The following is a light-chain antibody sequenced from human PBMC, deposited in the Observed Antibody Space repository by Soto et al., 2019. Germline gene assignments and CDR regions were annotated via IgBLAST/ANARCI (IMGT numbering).Light chain of an antibody. CDR3: QQYGSSPFT. Sequence: ENVLTQSPGTLSLSPGERATLSCRASQSVSSSYLAWYQHKPGQAPRLLIYGASSRATGIPDRFSGSGSGTDFTLTISRLEPEDFVVYFCQQYGSSPFTFGPGTRVDIK. J-gene: IGKJ3*01. V-gene: IGKV3-20*01. CDR1: QSVSSSY. CDR2: GAS.